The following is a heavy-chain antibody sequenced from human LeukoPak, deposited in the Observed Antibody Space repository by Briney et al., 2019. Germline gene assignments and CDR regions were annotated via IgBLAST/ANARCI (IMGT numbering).Heavy chain of an antibody. CDR2: INPNSGGT. Sequence: GASVKVSCKASGYTFTGYYMHWVRQAPGQGLEWTGWINPNSGGTNYAQKFQGRVTMTRDTSISTAYMELSRLRSDDTAVYYCARDFLHVYYYDSSGYVRGAFDIWGQGTMVTVSS. CDR1: GYTFTGYY. CDR3: ARDFLHVYYYDSSGYVRGAFDI. V-gene: IGHV1-2*02. D-gene: IGHD3-22*01. J-gene: IGHJ3*02.